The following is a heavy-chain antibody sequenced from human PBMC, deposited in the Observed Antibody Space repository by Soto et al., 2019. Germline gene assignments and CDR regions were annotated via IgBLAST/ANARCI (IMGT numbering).Heavy chain of an antibody. Sequence: SETLSLTCSVSGGSISSGDYYWSWIRQPPGKGLEWIGYIYYSGSTYYNPSLKSRVTISVDTSKNQFSLKLSSVTAADTAVYYCARARGVYIDYWGQGTLVTVSS. CDR2: IYYSGST. J-gene: IGHJ4*02. CDR1: GGSISSGDYY. D-gene: IGHD2-8*01. V-gene: IGHV4-30-4*01. CDR3: ARARGVYIDY.